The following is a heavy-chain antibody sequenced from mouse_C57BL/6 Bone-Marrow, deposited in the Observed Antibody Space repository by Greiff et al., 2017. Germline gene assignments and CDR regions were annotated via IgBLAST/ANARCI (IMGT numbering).Heavy chain of an antibody. V-gene: IGHV5-6*01. D-gene: IGHD3-2*02. CDR1: GFTFSSYG. CDR2: ISSGGSYT. CDR3: ARRQLRPLDY. J-gene: IGHJ2*01. Sequence: EVQLVESGGDLVKPGGSLKLSCAASGFTFSSYGMSWVRQTPDKRLEWVATISSGGSYTYYPDSVKGRFTISRDNAKNTLYLQMSSLKSEDTAMYYCARRQLRPLDYWGQGTTLTVSS.